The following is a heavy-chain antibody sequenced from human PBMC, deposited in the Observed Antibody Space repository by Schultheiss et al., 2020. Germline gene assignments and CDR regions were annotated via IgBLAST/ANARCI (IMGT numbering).Heavy chain of an antibody. J-gene: IGHJ6*02. Sequence: GSLRLSCTVSGGSISSYYWSWIRQPPGKGLEWIGYIYYSGSTNYNPSLKSRVTISVDTSKNQFSLKLSSVTAADTAVYYCARDQGRYYDSSGYYLGPKKYYYYGMDVWGQGTTVTVSS. CDR3: ARDQGRYYDSSGYYLGPKKYYYYGMDV. D-gene: IGHD3-22*01. V-gene: IGHV4-59*01. CDR2: IYYSGST. CDR1: GGSISSYY.